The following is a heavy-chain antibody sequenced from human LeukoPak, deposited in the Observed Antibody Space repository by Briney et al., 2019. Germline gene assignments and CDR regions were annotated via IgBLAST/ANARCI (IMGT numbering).Heavy chain of an antibody. CDR1: GYTLTELS. Sequence: ASVKVSCKVSGYTLTELSMHWVRQAPGKGLEWMGGFDPEDGETIYAQKFQGRVTMTEDTSTDTAYMELSSLRSEDTAVYYCATVFGKWSTGDYFDYWGQGTLVTVSS. CDR2: FDPEDGET. CDR3: ATVFGKWSTGDYFDY. J-gene: IGHJ4*02. V-gene: IGHV1-24*01. D-gene: IGHD3-10*02.